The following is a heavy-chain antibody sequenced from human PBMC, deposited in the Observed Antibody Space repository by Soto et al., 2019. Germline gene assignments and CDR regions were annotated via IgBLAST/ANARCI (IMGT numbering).Heavy chain of an antibody. D-gene: IGHD2-2*01. CDR1: GYTFTGYG. Sequence: ASVKVSCKASGYTFTGYGISWVRQAPGQGLEWMGWISAYNGNTNYAQKLQGRVTTTTDTSTSTAYMELRSLRSDDTAVYYCARAWADCSSTSCSYYFDYWGEGTLVTVSS. J-gene: IGHJ4*02. CDR3: ARAWADCSSTSCSYYFDY. V-gene: IGHV1-18*01. CDR2: ISAYNGNT.